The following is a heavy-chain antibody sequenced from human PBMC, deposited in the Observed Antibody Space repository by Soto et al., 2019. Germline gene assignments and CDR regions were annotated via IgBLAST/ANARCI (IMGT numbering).Heavy chain of an antibody. D-gene: IGHD5-12*01. Sequence: GGSLRLSCVASGFTFSSYAMSWVRQAPEKGLEWVSGISGSGGGTYYADSVKGRFTISRDNSKNTLYLQMNSLRAEDTAVYFCAKDPGYSTYSRWFDPWGQGTLVTVSS. CDR3: AKDPGYSTYSRWFDP. CDR2: ISGSGGGT. CDR1: GFTFSSYA. V-gene: IGHV3-23*01. J-gene: IGHJ5*02.